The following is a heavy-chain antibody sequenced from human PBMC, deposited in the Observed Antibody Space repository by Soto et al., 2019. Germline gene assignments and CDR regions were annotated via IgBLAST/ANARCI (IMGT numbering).Heavy chain of an antibody. V-gene: IGHV4-59*01. Sequence: ETLSVTGTVSGGSISSYYWSWIRQPPGKGLEWIGYIYYSGSTNYNPSLKSRVTISVDTSKNQFSLKLSSVTAADTAVYYCARDIAGSWFDPWGQGTLVPVYS. D-gene: IGHD1-26*01. J-gene: IGHJ5*02. CDR2: IYYSGST. CDR3: ARDIAGSWFDP. CDR1: GGSISSYY.